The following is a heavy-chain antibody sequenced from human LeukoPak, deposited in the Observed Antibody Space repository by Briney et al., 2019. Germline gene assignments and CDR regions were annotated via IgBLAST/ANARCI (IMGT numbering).Heavy chain of an antibody. V-gene: IGHV1-69*06. CDR2: IIPMFGTA. Sequence: SVKVSCKASGYTFTSYGISWVRQAPGQGLEWMGGIIPMFGTANYAQKFQGRVTISADKSTSTAYMELSSLRSEDTAVYYCASGRTDIVVVPATLRNYFFDYWGQGTLVTVSS. CDR3: ASGRTDIVVVPATLRNYFFDY. CDR1: GYTFTSYG. J-gene: IGHJ4*02. D-gene: IGHD2-2*01.